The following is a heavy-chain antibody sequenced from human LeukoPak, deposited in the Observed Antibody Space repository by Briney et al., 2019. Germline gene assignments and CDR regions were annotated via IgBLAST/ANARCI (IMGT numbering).Heavy chain of an antibody. V-gene: IGHV3-30*03. Sequence: GGSLGLSCAASQFTFSTYWMSWVRQAPGKGLEWVAVISYDGSNKYYADSVKGRFTISRDNSKNTLYLQMNSLRAEDTAVYYCARGDSGSYLGSFDYWGQGTLVTVSS. J-gene: IGHJ4*02. CDR2: ISYDGSNK. CDR1: QFTFSTYW. CDR3: ARGDSGSYLGSFDY. D-gene: IGHD1-26*01.